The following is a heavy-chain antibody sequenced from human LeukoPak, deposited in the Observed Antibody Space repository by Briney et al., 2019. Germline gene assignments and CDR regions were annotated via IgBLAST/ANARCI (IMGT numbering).Heavy chain of an antibody. CDR3: ASTRYSSSSLNY. D-gene: IGHD6-6*01. V-gene: IGHV4-59*11. J-gene: IGHJ4*02. CDR1: GGSISSHY. Sequence: SETLSLTCTVSGGSISSHYWSWIRQPPGKGLEWTGYIYYSGSTNYNPSLKSRVTISVDTSKNQFSLKLSSVTAADTAVYYCASTRYSSSSLNYWGQGTLVTVSS. CDR2: IYYSGST.